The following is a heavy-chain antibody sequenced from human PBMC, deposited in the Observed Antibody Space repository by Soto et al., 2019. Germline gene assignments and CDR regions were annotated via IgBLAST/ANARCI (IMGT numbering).Heavy chain of an antibody. D-gene: IGHD3-16*01. J-gene: IGHJ4*02. CDR3: ACWGNIVPVAPSDFDR. CDR1: GFPFTNYL. CDR2: ISPDGSDV. Sequence: XGSLSLSFEASGFPFTNYLMDWVRQTPGKGLMWVSRISPDGSDVGYADSVEGRFTVSRDNAKNTLYLQMHSLRAEDTAMYYCACWGNIVPVAPSDFDRWGQGTLVTVSS. V-gene: IGHV3-74*01.